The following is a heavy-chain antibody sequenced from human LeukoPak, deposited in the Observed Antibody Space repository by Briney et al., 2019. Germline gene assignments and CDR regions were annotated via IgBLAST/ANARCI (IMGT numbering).Heavy chain of an antibody. Sequence: GGSQRLSCAASGFTFSGSAMHWVRQASGKGLKWVGCIRSKANSYATTYAASVKGRFTIFRDDSKNTAYLEMNSLKTEDTAVYYCTRLVPSSKNYYGSGSYSPYYFVYWGQGTLVTVSS. CDR1: GFTFSGSA. V-gene: IGHV3-73*01. CDR2: IRSKANSYAT. J-gene: IGHJ4*02. D-gene: IGHD3-10*01. CDR3: TRLVPSSKNYYGSGSYSPYYFVY.